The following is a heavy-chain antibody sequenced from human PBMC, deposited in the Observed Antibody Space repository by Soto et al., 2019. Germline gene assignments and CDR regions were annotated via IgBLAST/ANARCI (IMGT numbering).Heavy chain of an antibody. CDR3: ARVVAVAADFDY. D-gene: IGHD6-19*01. CDR2: INAGNGNT. Sequence: QVQLVQSGAEEKKPGASVKVSCKASGYTFTGYAMHWVRQAPGHRLEWMGWINAGNGNTKYSQKFQGRVTITRDTSASTTYMELSSLRSEDTAVYYCARVVAVAADFDYWGQGTLVTVSS. CDR1: GYTFTGYA. J-gene: IGHJ4*02. V-gene: IGHV1-3*05.